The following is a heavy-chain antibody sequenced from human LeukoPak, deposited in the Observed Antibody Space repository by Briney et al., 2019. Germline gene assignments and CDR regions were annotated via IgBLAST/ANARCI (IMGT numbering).Heavy chain of an antibody. Sequence: ASVKVSCKASGYTFTSYYTHWVRQAPGQGLEWMGWISAYSSNTNYAQNLQGRVTMTTDTSTSTAYMELRSLRSDDTAVYYCARAPDDYDFWSGPFDYWGRGTLVTVSS. CDR3: ARAPDDYDFWSGPFDY. J-gene: IGHJ4*02. CDR2: ISAYSSNT. CDR1: GYTFTSYY. D-gene: IGHD3-3*01. V-gene: IGHV1-18*04.